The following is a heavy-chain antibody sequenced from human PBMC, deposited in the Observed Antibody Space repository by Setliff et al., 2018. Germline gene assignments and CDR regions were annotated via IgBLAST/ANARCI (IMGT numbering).Heavy chain of an antibody. CDR3: ARSTYGGAAAAYYFDY. CDR1: GYSISSGYY. D-gene: IGHD6-13*01. CDR2: IYHSGST. V-gene: IGHV4-38-2*01. Sequence: SETLSLTCAVSGYSISSGYYWGWIRQPPGKGLEWTGSIYHSGSTYYNPSLKSRVTISVDTSKNQFSLKLSSVTAADTAVYYCARSTYGGAAAAYYFDYWGQGTLVTVSS. J-gene: IGHJ4*02.